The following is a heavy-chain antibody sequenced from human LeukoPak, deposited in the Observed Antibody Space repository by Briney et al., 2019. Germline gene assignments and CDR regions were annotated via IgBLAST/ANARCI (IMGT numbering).Heavy chain of an antibody. CDR1: GFTFSDHY. CDR2: ISKTSSHI. V-gene: IGHV3-11*01. Sequence: GGSLRLSCAASGFTFSDHYMSWIRQAPGKGLEWVSYISKTSSHIYYADSVKGRFTISRDNAKNSLYLQMNSLKAEDTAVYYCARDRVYTGYAFFDYWGQGTLVSVSS. D-gene: IGHD5-12*01. J-gene: IGHJ4*02. CDR3: ARDRVYTGYAFFDY.